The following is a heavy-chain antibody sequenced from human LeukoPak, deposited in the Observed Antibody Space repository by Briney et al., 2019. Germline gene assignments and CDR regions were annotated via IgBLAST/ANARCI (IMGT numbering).Heavy chain of an antibody. CDR3: ARIAAARAFDI. J-gene: IGHJ3*02. V-gene: IGHV3-33*01. CDR1: GFTFSSYG. D-gene: IGHD6-13*01. Sequence: GRSLRLSCAASGFTFSSYGMHWVRQAPGKGLEWVAVIWYDGSDKYYADSVKGRLTISRDNSKNTLYLQMNSLRAEDTAVYYCARIAAARAFDIWGQGTMVTVSS. CDR2: IWYDGSDK.